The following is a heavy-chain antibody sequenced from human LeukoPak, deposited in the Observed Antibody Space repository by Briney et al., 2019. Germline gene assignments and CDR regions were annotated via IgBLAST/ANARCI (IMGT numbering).Heavy chain of an antibody. J-gene: IGHJ3*02. Sequence: SQTLSLTCPISGDSVSSNSAAWNWLSPPPPRDLQWLGRTYYRSKWYNDHAVSVKSRITINPDTSKNQFSLQLNSVTPEDTAVYYCARMNWANAFDIWGQGTMVTVSS. D-gene: IGHD7-27*01. CDR1: GDSVSSNSAA. CDR2: TYYRSKWYN. CDR3: ARMNWANAFDI. V-gene: IGHV6-1*01.